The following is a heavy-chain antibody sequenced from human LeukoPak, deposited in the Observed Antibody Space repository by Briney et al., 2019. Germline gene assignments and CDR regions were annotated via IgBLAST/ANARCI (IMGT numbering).Heavy chain of an antibody. Sequence: GGPLRLSCAASGFTFSGFIIHWVRQAPGKGLEWIGRVTSKTNSYATAYAASVKGRFTVSRDDSKKTAYLQINSLKTEDTAVYYCAAGITLVRGGTFDIWGQGTMVIVSS. CDR1: GFTFSGFI. V-gene: IGHV3-73*01. CDR3: AAGITLVRGGTFDI. J-gene: IGHJ3*02. CDR2: VTSKTNSYAT. D-gene: IGHD3-10*01.